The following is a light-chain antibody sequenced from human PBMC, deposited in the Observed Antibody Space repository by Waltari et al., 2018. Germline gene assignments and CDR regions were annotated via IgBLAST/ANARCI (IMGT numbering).Light chain of an antibody. CDR2: GAS. V-gene: IGKV3-20*01. CDR1: LSLSSTY. J-gene: IGKJ2*01. Sequence: EIVSTQSPGTLSLSPGQRSALPCRASLSLSSTYLAWYQQKPGQAPRLLIYGASSRATGIPDRFSGSGSGTDFTLTISRLEPEDFAVYYCQQYDRSPYTFGQGTKLEIK. CDR3: QQYDRSPYT.